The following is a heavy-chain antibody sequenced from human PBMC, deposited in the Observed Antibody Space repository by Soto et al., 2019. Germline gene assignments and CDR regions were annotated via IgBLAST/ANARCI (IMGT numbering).Heavy chain of an antibody. J-gene: IGHJ4*02. CDR1: GGSISSYY. Sequence: SETLSLTCTVSGGSISSYYWSWIRQPPGKGLEWIGYIYYSGSTNYNPSLKSRVTISVDTSKNQFSLKLSSVTAADTAVYYCARGSGYSGYDWGQGTLVTVSS. V-gene: IGHV4-59*01. D-gene: IGHD5-12*01. CDR2: IYYSGST. CDR3: ARGSGYSGYD.